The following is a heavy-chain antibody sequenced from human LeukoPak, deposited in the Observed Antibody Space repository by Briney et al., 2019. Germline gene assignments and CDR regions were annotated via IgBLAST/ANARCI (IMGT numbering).Heavy chain of an antibody. CDR2: INHSGST. CDR3: AGEFRGVIIHAY. J-gene: IGHJ4*02. CDR1: GGSFSGYY. Sequence: PSETLSLTCAVYGGSFSGYYWSWIRQPPGKGLEWIGEINHSGSTNYNPSLKSRVTISVDTSKNQFSLKLSSVTAADTAVYYCAGEFRGVIIHAYWGQGTLVTVSS. D-gene: IGHD3-10*01. V-gene: IGHV4-34*01.